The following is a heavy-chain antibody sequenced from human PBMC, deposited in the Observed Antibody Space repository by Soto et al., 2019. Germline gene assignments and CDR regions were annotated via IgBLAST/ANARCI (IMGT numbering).Heavy chain of an antibody. Sequence: ASVKVSCKASGYTFTSYGISWVRQAPGQGLEWLGWISAYNGNTNYAQKLQGRVTMTTDTSTSTAYMELRSLRSDDTAVYYCARGSVTNYDFWSGYYLWFDPWGQGTLVTVSS. V-gene: IGHV1-18*01. D-gene: IGHD3-3*01. CDR1: GYTFTSYG. CDR3: ARGSVTNYDFWSGYYLWFDP. CDR2: ISAYNGNT. J-gene: IGHJ5*02.